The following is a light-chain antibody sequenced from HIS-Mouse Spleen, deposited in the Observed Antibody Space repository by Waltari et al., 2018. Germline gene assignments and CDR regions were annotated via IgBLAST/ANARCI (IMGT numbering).Light chain of an antibody. CDR2: EVS. Sequence: QSALTQPASVSGSPGQSIPLPCPGTSRYVGCYHYVPWYQQHPGKAPKLMIYEVSNRPSGVSNRFSGSKSGNTASLTISGLQAEDEADYYCSSYTSSSTLVFGGGTKLTVL. CDR3: SSYTSSSTLV. CDR1: SRYVGCYHY. J-gene: IGLJ3*02. V-gene: IGLV2-14*01.